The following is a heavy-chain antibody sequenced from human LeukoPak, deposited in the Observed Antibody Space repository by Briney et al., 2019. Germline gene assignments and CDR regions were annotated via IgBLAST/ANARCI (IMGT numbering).Heavy chain of an antibody. V-gene: IGHV3-23*01. CDR2: ISGSGGST. CDR3: AKAAYSSSWYDY. D-gene: IGHD6-13*01. Sequence: GGSLRLSCAASGFTFSSYATNWVRQAPGKGLEWVSAISGSGGSTYYADSVKGRFTISRDNSKNTLYLQMNSLRAEDTAVYYCAKAAYSSSWYDYWGQGTLVTVSS. J-gene: IGHJ4*02. CDR1: GFTFSSYA.